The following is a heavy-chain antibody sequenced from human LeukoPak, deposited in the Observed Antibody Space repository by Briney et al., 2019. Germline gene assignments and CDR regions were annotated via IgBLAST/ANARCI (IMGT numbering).Heavy chain of an antibody. CDR1: GFTFSSYW. J-gene: IGHJ1*01. V-gene: IGHV3-7*01. Sequence: GGSLRLSCAASGFTFSSYWMSWVRQAPGKGPEWVANIKQDGSEKYYVDSVKGRFTISRDNAKNSLYLQMNSLRAEDTAVYYCATLGDFWSGYPLEYFQHWGQGTLVTVSS. D-gene: IGHD3-3*01. CDR3: ATLGDFWSGYPLEYFQH. CDR2: IKQDGSEK.